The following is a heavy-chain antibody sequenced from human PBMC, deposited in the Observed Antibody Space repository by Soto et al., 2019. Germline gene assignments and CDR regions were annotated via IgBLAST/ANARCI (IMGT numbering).Heavy chain of an antibody. CDR1: GGSISSGGYY. CDR3: ARYCSGGSCYSSHFDY. D-gene: IGHD2-15*01. CDR2: IYYSGST. V-gene: IGHV4-31*01. Sequence: QVQLQESGPGLVKPSQTLSLTCTVSGGSISSGGYYWSWIRQHPGKGLEWIGYIYYSGSTYYNPSLKSVVTISVDTSKNQFSLKLSSVTAADTAVYYCARYCSGGSCYSSHFDYWGQGTLVTVSS. J-gene: IGHJ4*02.